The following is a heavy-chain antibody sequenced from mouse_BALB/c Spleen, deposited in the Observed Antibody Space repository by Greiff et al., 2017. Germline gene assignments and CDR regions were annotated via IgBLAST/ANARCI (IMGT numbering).Heavy chain of an antibody. D-gene: IGHD1-2*01. V-gene: IGHV5-17*02. J-gene: IGHJ4*01. CDR3: ARTGLLRLWDSLDY. CDR2: ISSGSSTI. CDR1: GFTFSSFG. Sequence: EVNVVESGGGLVQPGGSRKLSCAASGFTFSSFGMHWVRQAPEKGLEWVAYISSGSSTIYYADTMKGRFTISRDNPKNTLFLQMTRLRSEDTAMYCCARTGLLRLWDSLDYRGQGTLVTVSS.